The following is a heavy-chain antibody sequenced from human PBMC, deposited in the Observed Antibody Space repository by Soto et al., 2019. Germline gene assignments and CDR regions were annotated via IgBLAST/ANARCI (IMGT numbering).Heavy chain of an antibody. Sequence: SQTLSLTCAISGDSVSSNSAAWNWIRQSPSRGLEWLGRTYYRSKWYNDYAVSVKSRITINPDTSKNQFSLQLNSVTPEDTAVYYCARDRVAFEYYYDSSGYYPPWFDPWGQGTLVTVS. CDR1: GDSVSSNSAA. CDR2: TYYRSKWYN. CDR3: ARDRVAFEYYYDSSGYYPPWFDP. V-gene: IGHV6-1*01. J-gene: IGHJ5*02. D-gene: IGHD3-22*01.